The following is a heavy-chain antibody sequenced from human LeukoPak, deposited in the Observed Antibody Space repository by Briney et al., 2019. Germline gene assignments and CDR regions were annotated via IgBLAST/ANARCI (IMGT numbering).Heavy chain of an antibody. CDR3: ARGRSVTIFGVVIMEIRDNWFDP. CDR1: GYTFTSYD. V-gene: IGHV1-8*03. D-gene: IGHD3-3*01. Sequence: ASVKVSCKASGYTFTSYDINWVRQATGQGLEWMGWMSPNSGNTGYAQKFQGRVTITRNTSISTAYMELSSLRSEDTAVYYCARGRSVTIFGVVIMEIRDNWFDPWGQGTLVTVSS. J-gene: IGHJ5*02. CDR2: MSPNSGNT.